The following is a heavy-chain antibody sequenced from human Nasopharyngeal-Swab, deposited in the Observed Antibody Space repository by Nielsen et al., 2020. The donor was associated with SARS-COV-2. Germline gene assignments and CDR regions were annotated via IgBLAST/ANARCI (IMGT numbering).Heavy chain of an antibody. V-gene: IGHV1-24*01. CDR1: GYTLTELS. J-gene: IGHJ4*02. CDR3: ATGPAVVVPAAIDY. CDR2: FDPEDGET. Sequence: ASVKVSCKVSGYTLTELSMHWVRQAPGKGLEWMGGFDPEDGETIYAQKFQGRVTMTEVTSTDTAYMELSSLRSEDTAVYYCATGPAVVVPAAIDYWGQGTLVTVSS. D-gene: IGHD2-2*02.